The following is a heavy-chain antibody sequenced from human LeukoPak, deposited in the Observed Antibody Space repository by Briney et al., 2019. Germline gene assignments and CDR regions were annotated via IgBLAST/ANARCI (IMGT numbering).Heavy chain of an antibody. J-gene: IGHJ4*02. CDR3: AREGGTVPDY. V-gene: IGHV4-59*01. CDR1: GGSINSYY. D-gene: IGHD4-17*01. CDR2: IYYSGST. Sequence: SETLSLTCTVSGGSINSYYWNWIRQPPGKGLEWIGYIYYSGSTNYNPSLRSRVTISLDTSKKQFSLKLSSVTAADTAIYYCAREGGTVPDYWGQGTMVTVSS.